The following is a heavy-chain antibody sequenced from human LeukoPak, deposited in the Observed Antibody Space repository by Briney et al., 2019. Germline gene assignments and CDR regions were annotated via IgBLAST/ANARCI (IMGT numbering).Heavy chain of an antibody. CDR2: MNPNSGNT. J-gene: IGHJ5*02. Sequence: ASVKVSCKASGYTFTSYDINWVRQATGQGLEWMGWMNPNSGNTGYAQKFQGRVTITRNTSISTAYMELSSLRSEDTAVYYCARGVPPDYSRPNPPFNWFDPWGQGTLVTVSS. CDR1: GYTFTSYD. V-gene: IGHV1-8*03. D-gene: IGHD4-11*01. CDR3: ARGVPPDYSRPNPPFNWFDP.